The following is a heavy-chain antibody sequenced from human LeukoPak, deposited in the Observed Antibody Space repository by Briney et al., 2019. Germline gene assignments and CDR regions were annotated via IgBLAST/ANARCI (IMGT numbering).Heavy chain of an antibody. CDR3: ARDLEYSSSSGAFDI. J-gene: IGHJ3*02. CDR1: GGTFSSYA. Sequence: SVKVSCKASGGTFSSYAISWVRQAPGQGLEWMGWISAYNGNTNYAQKFQGRVTITADESTSTAYMELSSLRSEDTAVYYCARDLEYSSSSGAFDIWGQGTMVTVSS. V-gene: IGHV1-69*13. CDR2: ISAYNGNT. D-gene: IGHD6-6*01.